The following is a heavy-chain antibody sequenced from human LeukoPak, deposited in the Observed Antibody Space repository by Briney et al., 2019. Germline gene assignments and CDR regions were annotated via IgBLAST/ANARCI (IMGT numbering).Heavy chain of an antibody. V-gene: IGHV1-8*01. J-gene: IGHJ4*02. D-gene: IGHD3-10*01. CDR2: MNPNSGNT. Sequence: GASVKVSCKASGYTFTSYDINWVRQATGQGLEWMGWMNPNSGNTGYAQKFQGRVTMTRNTSISTAYMELSSLRSEDTAVYYCAMQNIGVLGFGETPSDYWGQGTLVTVSS. CDR3: AMQNIGVLGFGETPSDY. CDR1: GYTFTSYD.